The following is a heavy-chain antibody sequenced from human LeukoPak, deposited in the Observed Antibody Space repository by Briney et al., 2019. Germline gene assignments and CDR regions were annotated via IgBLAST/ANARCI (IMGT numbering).Heavy chain of an antibody. J-gene: IGHJ4*02. V-gene: IGHV3-23*01. CDR3: AKRGYSYGSKYYFDY. Sequence: GGSLRLSCAASGFTFSSYAMSWVRQAPGKGLEWVSAISGSGGSTYYADSVKGRFTISRDNSKNTLYLQMNSLRAEDTAVYYCAKRGYSYGSKYYFDYWGQGTLVTVSS. D-gene: IGHD5-18*01. CDR1: GFTFSSYA. CDR2: ISGSGGST.